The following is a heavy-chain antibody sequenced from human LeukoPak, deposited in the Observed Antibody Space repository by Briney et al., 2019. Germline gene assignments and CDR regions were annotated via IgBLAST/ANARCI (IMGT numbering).Heavy chain of an antibody. CDR1: GFTVSSNY. V-gene: IGHV3-66*02. D-gene: IGHD7-27*01. CDR2: IYSGGST. Sequence: GGSLRLSCAASGFTVSSNYMSWVRQAPGKGLEWVSVIYSGGSTYYADSVKGRFTISRDNSKNTLYLQMNSLRAEDTAVYYCARDRPPTGGTFDYWGQGTLVTVSS. J-gene: IGHJ4*02. CDR3: ARDRPPTGGTFDY.